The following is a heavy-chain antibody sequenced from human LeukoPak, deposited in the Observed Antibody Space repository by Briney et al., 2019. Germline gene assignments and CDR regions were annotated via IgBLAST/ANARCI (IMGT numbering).Heavy chain of an antibody. CDR2: ISAYNGNT. CDR1: GGTFSSYA. CDR3: ARTPTIVGATNFDS. D-gene: IGHD1-26*01. J-gene: IGHJ4*02. Sequence: GASVKVSCKASGGTFSSYAISWVRQAPGQGLEWMGWISAYNGNTNYAQKLQGRVTMTTDTSTSTAYMELRSLRSDDTAVYYCARTPTIVGATNFDSWGQGTLVTISS. V-gene: IGHV1-18*01.